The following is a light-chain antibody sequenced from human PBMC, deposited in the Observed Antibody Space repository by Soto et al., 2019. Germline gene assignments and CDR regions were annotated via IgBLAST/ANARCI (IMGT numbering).Light chain of an antibody. Sequence: DIHMTQSPSSLSASVGHIVTITCRASQSISSYLNWYQQKPGQAPKLLIYAASSLQTGVPSRLSGSGSGTDFTITISSMKNEDSETYYCQHIYSHTHTFGHGTRLEIK. CDR1: QSISSY. J-gene: IGKJ5*01. CDR2: AAS. CDR3: QHIYSHTHT. V-gene: IGKV1-39*01.